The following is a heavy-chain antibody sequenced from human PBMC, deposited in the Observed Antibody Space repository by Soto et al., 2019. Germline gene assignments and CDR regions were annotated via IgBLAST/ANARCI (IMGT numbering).Heavy chain of an antibody. V-gene: IGHV2-70*11. CDR2: IDWDDDK. J-gene: IGHJ6*03. D-gene: IGHD6-13*01. CDR3: ARSYSSSWSYYYYYYMDV. CDR1: GFSLSTSGMC. Sequence: SGPTLVNPTQTLTLTCTFSGFSLSTSGMCVSWIRQPPGKALEWLARIDWDDDKYYSTSLKTRLTISKDTSKNQVVLTMTDMDPVDTATYYCARSYSSSWSYYYYYYMDVWGKGTTVTVSS.